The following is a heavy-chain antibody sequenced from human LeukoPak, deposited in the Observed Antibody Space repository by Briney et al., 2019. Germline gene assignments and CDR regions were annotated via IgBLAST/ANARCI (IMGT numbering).Heavy chain of an antibody. V-gene: IGHV4-59*11. CDR2: IYYSGST. CDR1: GGSISSHY. Sequence: PSETLSLTCTVSGGSISSHYWSWIRQPPGKGLEWIGYIYYSGSTNYNPSLKSRVTISVDTSKNQFSLKLSSVTAADTAVYYCASSYQWLGLTNFDYWGQGTLVTVSS. J-gene: IGHJ4*02. CDR3: ASSYQWLGLTNFDY. D-gene: IGHD6-19*01.